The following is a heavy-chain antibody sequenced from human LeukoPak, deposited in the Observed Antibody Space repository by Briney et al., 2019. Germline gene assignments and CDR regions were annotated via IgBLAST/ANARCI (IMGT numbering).Heavy chain of an antibody. CDR1: GFTLSAYA. Sequence: GGSLRLSCAASGFTLSAYAMSWVGQAPGPGVEGVSSISETGGATYYAAPVQGRFPISRNNARNTFYLQWTSPRDEDTALYYCAKGGRSTFDNWGQGILVTVSS. D-gene: IGHD3-10*01. CDR2: ISETGGAT. V-gene: IGHV3-23*01. CDR3: AKGGRSTFDN. J-gene: IGHJ4*02.